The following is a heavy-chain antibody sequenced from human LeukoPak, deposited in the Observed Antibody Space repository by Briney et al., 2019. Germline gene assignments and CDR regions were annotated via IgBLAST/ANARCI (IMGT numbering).Heavy chain of an antibody. V-gene: IGHV3-23*01. CDR1: GFTFSSYA. J-gene: IGHJ4*02. D-gene: IGHD3-22*01. Sequence: GGSLRLSCAASGFTFSSYAMSWVRQAPGKGLEWVSAISGSGGSTYYADSVKGRFTIPRDNSKNTLYLQMNSLRAEDTAVYYCAKKGVRDSSGYYTNDYWGQGTLVTVSS. CDR3: AKKGVRDSSGYYTNDY. CDR2: ISGSGGST.